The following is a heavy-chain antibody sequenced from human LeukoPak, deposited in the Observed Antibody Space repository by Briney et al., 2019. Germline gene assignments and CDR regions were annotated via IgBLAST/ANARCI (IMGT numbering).Heavy chain of an antibody. CDR2: ITSSGSYI. CDR3: SRDAGSCSGTRCYEGYYFDY. J-gene: IGHJ4*02. CDR1: GFTFSTYS. D-gene: IGHD2-2*03. V-gene: IGHV3-21*01. Sequence: GRSLRLSCAASGFTFSTYSMNWARQAPGKGLEWVSSITSSGSYIYYADSVKGRFTTSRDNAKNSVYLQMNSLRAEDTAVYYCSRDAGSCSGTRCYEGYYFDYWGQGTLVTVSS.